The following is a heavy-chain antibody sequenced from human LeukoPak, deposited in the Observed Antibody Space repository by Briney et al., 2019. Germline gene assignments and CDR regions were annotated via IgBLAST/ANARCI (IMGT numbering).Heavy chain of an antibody. V-gene: IGHV3-23*01. CDR2: ISGSGGST. CDR1: GFTFSSYA. Sequence: GGSLRLSCAASGFTFSSYAMSWVRQAPGKGLEWVSAISGSGGSTYYADSVKGRFTISRDNSKNTLYLQMNSLRAEDTAVYYCAKDPGPLGGVPAAITQDYWGQGTLVTVSS. J-gene: IGHJ4*02. CDR3: AKDPGPLGGVPAAITQDY. D-gene: IGHD2-2*02.